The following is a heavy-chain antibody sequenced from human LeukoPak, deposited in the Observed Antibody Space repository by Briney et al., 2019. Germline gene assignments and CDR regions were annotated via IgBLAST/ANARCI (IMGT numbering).Heavy chain of an antibody. J-gene: IGHJ4*02. CDR3: AKSPPLGATVRGVIIRPDY. CDR2: VSPGGVSP. V-gene: IGHV3-23*01. CDR1: GLSFNKDV. D-gene: IGHD3-10*01. Sequence: GGSLRLSCVVSGLSFNKDVMSWFRQAPGKGLGWVSSVSPGGVSPNHADSVKGRFTVSRDDSLNTLYLQMNSLRVDDTAVYYCAKSPPLGATVRGVIIRPDYWGQGTLVTVSS.